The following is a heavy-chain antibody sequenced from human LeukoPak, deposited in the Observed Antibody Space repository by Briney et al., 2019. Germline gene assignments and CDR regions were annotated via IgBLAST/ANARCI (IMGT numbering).Heavy chain of an antibody. CDR1: GFTVSTNY. Sequence: GGSLRLSCAASGFTVSTNYMSWVRQAPGRGLEWVSVIYNGGTTYYADSVKGRFTISRDHSQNTLYLQMNSLRVEDTAVYYCAREGASSLVRGVIGYWGPGTLVTVSS. CDR2: IYNGGTT. CDR3: AREGASSLVRGVIGY. J-gene: IGHJ4*02. D-gene: IGHD3-10*01. V-gene: IGHV3-53*01.